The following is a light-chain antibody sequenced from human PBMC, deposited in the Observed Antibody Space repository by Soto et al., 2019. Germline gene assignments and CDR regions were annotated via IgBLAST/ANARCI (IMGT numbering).Light chain of an antibody. J-gene: IGLJ1*01. CDR1: SSDVGNYNY. CDR2: DVT. V-gene: IGLV2-11*01. Sequence: QSALTQPRSVSGSPGQSVTISCTGTSSDVGNYNYVSWYQQHPGKAPQLMIYDVTKRPSGVPDRFSGSKSGNTASLTISGLQAEDEADYYCCSYAGSPYVFGIGTKVTVL. CDR3: CSYAGSPYV.